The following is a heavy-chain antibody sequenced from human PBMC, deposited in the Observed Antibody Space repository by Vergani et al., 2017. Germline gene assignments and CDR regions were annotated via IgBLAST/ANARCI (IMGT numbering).Heavy chain of an antibody. CDR3: ARNYGDYGVEYFQH. Sequence: QVQLVQSGAEVKKPGASVKVSCKASGYTFTSYYMHWVRQAPGQGLEWMGWISAYNGNTNYAQKLQGRVTMTTDTSTSTAYMELRSLRSDDTAVYYCARNYGDYGVEYFQHWGQGTLVTVSS. CDR2: ISAYNGNT. J-gene: IGHJ1*01. V-gene: IGHV1-18*04. CDR1: GYTFTSYY. D-gene: IGHD4-17*01.